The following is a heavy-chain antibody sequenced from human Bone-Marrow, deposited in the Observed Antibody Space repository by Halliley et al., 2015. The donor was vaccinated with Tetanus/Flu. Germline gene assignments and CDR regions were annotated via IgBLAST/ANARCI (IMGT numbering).Heavy chain of an antibody. CDR2: LWSDGTHK. D-gene: IGHD1-26*01. J-gene: IGHJ4*02. V-gene: IGHV3-33*01. CDR1: GFTLITSG. CDR3: AREVGANTFDY. Sequence: SLRLSCAASGFTLITSGMHWVRQAPGKGLEWVAVLWSDGTHKYYGDSVKGRFTISRDSSENTLYLQMNSLRVDDTAVYYCAREVGANTFDYWGQGTLVTVSS.